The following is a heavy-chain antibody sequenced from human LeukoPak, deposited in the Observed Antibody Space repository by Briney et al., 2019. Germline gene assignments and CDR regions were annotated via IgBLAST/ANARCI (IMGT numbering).Heavy chain of an antibody. J-gene: IGHJ4*02. D-gene: IGHD5-12*01. Sequence: EASVKVSCMVSGYTLTELSMHWVRQAPGKGLEWMGGFDPKDGETIYAQKFQGRVTMTEDTSTDTAYMELSSLRSEDTAVYYCATIGGYDYDYFDYWGQGTLVTVSS. CDR1: GYTLTELS. V-gene: IGHV1-24*01. CDR2: FDPKDGET. CDR3: ATIGGYDYDYFDY.